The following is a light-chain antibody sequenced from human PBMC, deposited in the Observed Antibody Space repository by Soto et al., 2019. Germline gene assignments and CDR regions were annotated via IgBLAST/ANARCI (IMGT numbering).Light chain of an antibody. CDR2: DVS. CDR1: QTGERW. J-gene: IGKJ1*01. CDR3: QQYKDYVWR. Sequence: SNLPASLGDRVTISCRDSQTGERWLGWYQQKPEKAPKLLISDVSSLERGVPSRFSGSGSATEVTLTICGLQSDDFATYYCQQYKDYVWRSGDGTKVDI. V-gene: IGKV1-5*01.